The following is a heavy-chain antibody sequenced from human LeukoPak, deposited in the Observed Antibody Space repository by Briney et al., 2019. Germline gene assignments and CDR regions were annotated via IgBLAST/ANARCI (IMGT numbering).Heavy chain of an antibody. CDR3: ARGEVLGELSLSYYYYYMDV. Sequence: GSSVKVSCKASGGTFSSYAISWVRQAPGQGLEWMGGIIPIFGTANYAQKFQGRVTITTDESTSTAYMELSSLRSEDAAVYYCARGEVLGELSLSYYYYYMDVWGKGTTVTVSS. CDR1: GGTFSSYA. CDR2: IIPIFGTA. D-gene: IGHD3-16*02. J-gene: IGHJ6*03. V-gene: IGHV1-69*05.